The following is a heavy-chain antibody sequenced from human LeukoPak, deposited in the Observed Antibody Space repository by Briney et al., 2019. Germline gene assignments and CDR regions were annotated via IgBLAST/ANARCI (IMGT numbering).Heavy chain of an antibody. J-gene: IGHJ5*02. V-gene: IGHV4-39*07. CDR2: IYYSGST. Sequence: SETLSLTCTVSGGSISSSSYYWGWIRQPPGKGLEWIGSIYYSGSTYYNPSLKSRVTISVDTSKNQFSLKLSSVTAADTAVYYCARLGSGAVAGMGWFDPWGQGTLVTVSS. CDR1: GGSISSSSYY. D-gene: IGHD6-19*01. CDR3: ARLGSGAVAGMGWFDP.